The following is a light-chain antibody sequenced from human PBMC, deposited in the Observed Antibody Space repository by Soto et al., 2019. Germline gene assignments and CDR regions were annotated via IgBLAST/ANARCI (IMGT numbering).Light chain of an antibody. CDR1: SSNLGARYD. Sequence: QSVLTQPPTVSGAPGQTVTISCTGSSSNLGARYDVHWYQQVPGKAPKLLILGSSDRASGVPDRFSGSKSGTSASLAITGLQADDEATYFCQSYDKSLSGAVFGGGTKLTVL. V-gene: IGLV1-40*01. J-gene: IGLJ3*02. CDR2: GSS. CDR3: QSYDKSLSGAV.